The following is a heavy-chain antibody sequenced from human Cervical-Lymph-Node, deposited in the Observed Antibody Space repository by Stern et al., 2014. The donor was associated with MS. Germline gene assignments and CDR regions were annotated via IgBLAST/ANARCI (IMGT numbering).Heavy chain of an antibody. D-gene: IGHD6-6*01. V-gene: IGHV3-30*18. CDR1: GFIFSASG. Sequence: VQLVESGGGVVQPGRSLRLSCEVTGFIFSASGMHWVRQAPGKGLEWVAVILYDGVNKFYADSVKCRFTISRDNSKSTLYLQMDDLRPDDTAVYYCAKDKAARTTFDYWGQGTLVTVSS. CDR3: AKDKAARTTFDY. CDR2: ILYDGVNK. J-gene: IGHJ4*02.